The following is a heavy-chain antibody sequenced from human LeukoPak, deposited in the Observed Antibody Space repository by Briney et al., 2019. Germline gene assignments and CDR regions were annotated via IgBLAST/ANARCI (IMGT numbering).Heavy chain of an antibody. CDR2: ISGSGGST. J-gene: IGHJ4*02. CDR3: AKDRLPDGRWSLDY. CDR1: GFTFSSYA. V-gene: IGHV3-23*01. D-gene: IGHD6-13*01. Sequence: GGSLRLSCAASGFTFSSYAMSWVRQAPGKGLEWASAISGSGGSTYYADSVKGRFTISRDNSKNTLYLQMNSLRAEDTALYYCAKDRLPDGRWSLDYWGQGTLVTVSS.